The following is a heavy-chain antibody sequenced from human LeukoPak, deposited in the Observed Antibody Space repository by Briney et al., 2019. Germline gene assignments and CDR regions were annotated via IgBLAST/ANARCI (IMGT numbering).Heavy chain of an antibody. J-gene: IGHJ4*02. Sequence: GGSLRLSCAASGFTFSTYSMNWVGQAPGKGLEWVSSIGTTSNDIYYADSVKGRFTISRDNAKNSLFLQMISLRLEDTAVYYCARDPYDSLSSFDLWGQGTLVTVSS. CDR2: IGTTSNDI. V-gene: IGHV3-21*01. CDR1: GFTFSTYS. D-gene: IGHD6-6*01. CDR3: ARDPYDSLSSFDL.